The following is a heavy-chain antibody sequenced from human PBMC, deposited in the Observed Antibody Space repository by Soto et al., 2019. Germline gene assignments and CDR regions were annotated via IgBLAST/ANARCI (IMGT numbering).Heavy chain of an antibody. J-gene: IGHJ6*02. D-gene: IGHD3-10*01. CDR1: GYIFTSYG. CDR3: ARGAFIWYFYGSGIGMDV. CDR2: ISAHNANT. Sequence: ASVKVSCKASGYIFTSYGISWVRQAPGQGLEWMGWISAHNANTNYAQKIQGRVTMTTDTSTSTAHMELSRLRSDDTAVYYCARGAFIWYFYGSGIGMDVWGQGTTVTVSS. V-gene: IGHV1-18*01.